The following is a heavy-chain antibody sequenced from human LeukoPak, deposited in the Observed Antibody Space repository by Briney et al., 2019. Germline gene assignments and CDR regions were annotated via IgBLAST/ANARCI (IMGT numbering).Heavy chain of an antibody. Sequence: EASVKVSCTASGYTFTSYYMHWVRQAPGQGLEWMGIINPSGGSTSYAQKFQGKVTMTRDTSTSTVYMELSSLRSEDTAVYYCAREWAAWFDPWGQGTLVTVSS. J-gene: IGHJ5*02. CDR3: AREWAAWFDP. CDR2: INPSGGST. D-gene: IGHD1-26*01. CDR1: GYTFTSYY. V-gene: IGHV1-46*01.